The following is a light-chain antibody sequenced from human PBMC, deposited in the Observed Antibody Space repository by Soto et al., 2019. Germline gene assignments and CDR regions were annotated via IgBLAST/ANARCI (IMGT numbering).Light chain of an antibody. CDR1: SSDVGDYNY. CDR2: EVN. J-gene: IGLJ1*01. CDR3: SSYTSSSTLYV. V-gene: IGLV2-14*01. Sequence: QSALTQPASVSGSPGQSITISCTGTSSDVGDYNYVSWYQQHPGKAPKLMIYEVNNRPSGVSKRFSGSKSGNTASLTISGLQAEDEADYYCSSYTSSSTLYVFGTGTKVTVL.